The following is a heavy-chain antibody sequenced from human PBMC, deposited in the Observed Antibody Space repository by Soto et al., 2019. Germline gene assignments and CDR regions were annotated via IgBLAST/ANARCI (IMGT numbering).Heavy chain of an antibody. CDR2: ISASGSNG. D-gene: IGHD4-4*01. J-gene: IGHJ4*02. CDR1: GFTFSTYV. Sequence: EVKLLDSGGGLVQPGGPLRLSCAASGFTFSTYVMAWVRQAPGRGLEWVSGISASGSNGFYTASVKGRFIISRDNSKNTRYLQMNSLRVDDTALYFCAKGDSDYYVDSFGQGTLVTVSS. V-gene: IGHV3-23*01. CDR3: AKGDSDYYVDS.